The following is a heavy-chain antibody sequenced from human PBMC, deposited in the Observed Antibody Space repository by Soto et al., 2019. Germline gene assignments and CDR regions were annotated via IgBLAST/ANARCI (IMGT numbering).Heavy chain of an antibody. V-gene: IGHV1-8*01. J-gene: IGHJ4*02. CDR1: GYTFNNYE. Sequence: ASVKVSCKASGYTFNNYEINWVRQDPGQGLEWMGWMNPYSGNTGYAQKFQGSVSFTRDTSIATAYMELSSLKSEDTAVYYCAIRKEGSGPHYFDYGGQGMLVAVSS. CDR2: MNPYSGNT. CDR3: AIRKEGSGPHYFDY.